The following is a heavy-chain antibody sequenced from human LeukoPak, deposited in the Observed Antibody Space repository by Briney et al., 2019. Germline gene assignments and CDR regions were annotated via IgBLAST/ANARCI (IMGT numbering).Heavy chain of an antibody. CDR2: MNPNSGNT. J-gene: IGHJ6*03. CDR1: GYTFTSYD. Sequence: ASVKVSCKASGYTFTSYDINWVRQATGRGLEWMGWMNPNSGNTGYAQKFQGRVTITRNTSISTAYMELSSLRSEDTAVYYCARAYSSSWYTPVYYYYMDVWGKGTTVTVSS. CDR3: ARAYSSSWYTPVYYYYMDV. D-gene: IGHD6-13*01. V-gene: IGHV1-8*03.